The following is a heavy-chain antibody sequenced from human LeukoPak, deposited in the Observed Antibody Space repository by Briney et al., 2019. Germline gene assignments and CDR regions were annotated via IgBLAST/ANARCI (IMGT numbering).Heavy chain of an antibody. Sequence: SETLSLTCAIYGGSFSGYYWSWIRQPPGKGLEWIGEINHSGSTNYNPSLKSRVTISVDTSKNQFSLKLSSVTAADTAVYYCARGLPTFDYWGQGTLVTVSS. CDR3: ARGLPTFDY. CDR2: INHSGST. CDR1: GGSFSGYY. V-gene: IGHV4-34*01. J-gene: IGHJ4*02.